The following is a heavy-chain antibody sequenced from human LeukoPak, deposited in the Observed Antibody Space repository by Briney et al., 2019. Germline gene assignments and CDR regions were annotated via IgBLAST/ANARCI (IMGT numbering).Heavy chain of an antibody. CDR3: ATLGISGYFRDY. D-gene: IGHD3-22*01. CDR2: INPKSGGT. J-gene: IGHJ4*02. V-gene: IGHV1-2*02. Sequence: GASVKVSCKGSGYTFTDYYIHWARQAPGQGLEWMGWINPKSGGTNYAQKFQGRVTMTRDTSISTAYMELRSDDTAVYYCATLGISGYFRDYWGQGTLVTVSS. CDR1: GYTFTDYY.